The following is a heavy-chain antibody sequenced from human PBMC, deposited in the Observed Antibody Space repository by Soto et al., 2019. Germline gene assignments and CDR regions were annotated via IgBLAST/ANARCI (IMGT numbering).Heavy chain of an antibody. Sequence: SETLSLTCAVYGGSFSGYYWSWIRQPPGKGLEWIGEINHSGSTNYNPSLKSRVTISVDTSKNQFSLKLSSVTAADTVVYYCAERAGPRWFDPWGQGTLVTVSS. CDR1: GGSFSGYY. D-gene: IGHD1-1*01. V-gene: IGHV4-34*01. CDR3: AERAGPRWFDP. J-gene: IGHJ5*02. CDR2: INHSGST.